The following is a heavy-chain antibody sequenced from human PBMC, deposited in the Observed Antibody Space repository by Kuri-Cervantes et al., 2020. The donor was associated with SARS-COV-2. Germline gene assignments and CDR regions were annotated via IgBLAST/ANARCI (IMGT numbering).Heavy chain of an antibody. CDR2: IIPIFGKA. V-gene: IGHV1-69*05. J-gene: IGHJ6*02. D-gene: IGHD3-3*01. Sequence: SVKVSCKASGCTFISYAISWVRQAPGQGLEWMGGIIPIFGKANYAQKFQERVTITSDMSTSTAYMELRSLRSEDKAVYYCADTEDFWSAYSNSGYYYGMDVWGQGTTVTVSS. CDR1: GCTFISYA. CDR3: ADTEDFWSAYSNSGYYYGMDV.